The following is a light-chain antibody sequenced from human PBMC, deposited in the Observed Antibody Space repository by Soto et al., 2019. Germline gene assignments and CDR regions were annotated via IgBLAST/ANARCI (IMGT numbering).Light chain of an antibody. J-gene: IGKJ1*01. Sequence: IQMTQSPSSLSASVGDRVTITCRASQSISYYLNWYQQKQGRAPRLLIYSTSTLQSGVPSKFSGSASGTDFTLTISSPQPEDFATYYCRQSYSTPWTFGQGTKV. CDR3: RQSYSTPWT. CDR1: QSISYY. CDR2: STS. V-gene: IGKV1-39*01.